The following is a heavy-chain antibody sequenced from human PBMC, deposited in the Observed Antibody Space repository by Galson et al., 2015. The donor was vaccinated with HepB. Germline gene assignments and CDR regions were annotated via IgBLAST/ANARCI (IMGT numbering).Heavy chain of an antibody. Sequence: SVKVSCKASGYTFTSYGISWVRQAPGQGLEWMGWISAYNGNTNYAQKLQGRVTMTTDTSTSTAYMELRSLRSDDTAVYYCARDEGGGYSSSWYPPVSYVDYWGQGTLVTVSS. CDR3: ARDEGGGYSSSWYPPVSYVDY. D-gene: IGHD6-13*01. V-gene: IGHV1-18*04. CDR1: GYTFTSYG. J-gene: IGHJ4*02. CDR2: ISAYNGNT.